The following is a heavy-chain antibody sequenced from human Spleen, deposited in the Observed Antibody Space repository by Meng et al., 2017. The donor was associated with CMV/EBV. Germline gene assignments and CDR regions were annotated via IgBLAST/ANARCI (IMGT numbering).Heavy chain of an antibody. CDR1: GFSFSDSE. Sequence: GESLKISCAASGFSFSDSEMDWVRQAPGKGLEWVSYISSFGTTIFYPDSVRGRFTTSRDNTKNLLYLQMNSLRVEDTALYYWVKLFDYGGQGALVTVSS. CDR2: ISSFGTTI. J-gene: IGHJ4*02. CDR3: VKLFDY. D-gene: IGHD3-10*01. V-gene: IGHV3-48*03.